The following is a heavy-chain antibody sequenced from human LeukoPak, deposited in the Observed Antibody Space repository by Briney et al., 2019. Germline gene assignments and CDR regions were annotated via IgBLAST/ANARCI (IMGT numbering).Heavy chain of an antibody. CDR2: ISGSGGST. V-gene: IGHV3-23*01. J-gene: IGHJ4*02. D-gene: IGHD6-19*01. CDR1: GFTFSSYA. Sequence: GGSLRLSCAASGFTFSSYAMSWVRQSPGKGLEWVSAISGSGGSTYYADSVKGRFTISRDNSENTLYLQMNSLRAEDTAVYYCANIAVAGAGNYWGQGTLVTVSS. CDR3: ANIAVAGAGNY.